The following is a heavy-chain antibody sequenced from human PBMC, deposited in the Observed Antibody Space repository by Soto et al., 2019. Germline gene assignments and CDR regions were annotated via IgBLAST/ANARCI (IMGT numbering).Heavy chain of an antibody. CDR3: ARDKDTSSWTGFDF. CDR2: ISATGIST. Sequence: PXGSLRLSCAAAGFTFATYAMSWVRQAPGKGLEWVSAISATGISTHYADSVKGRVTISRDNSANTLSLEMSSLTAEDTAVYYCARDKDTSSWTGFDFWGHGSLVTVSS. V-gene: IGHV3-23*01. D-gene: IGHD1-1*01. J-gene: IGHJ4*01. CDR1: GFTFATYA.